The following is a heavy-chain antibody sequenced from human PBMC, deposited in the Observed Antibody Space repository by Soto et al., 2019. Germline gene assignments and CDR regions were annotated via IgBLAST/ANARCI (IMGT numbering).Heavy chain of an antibody. CDR3: ARHRGVGPPVAGSTHDYDHVDV. Sequence: QDRLVQSGVEVKKPGASVRVSCKASGYSFTNYGITWVRQAPGQGCEWMGWISAYNGNTNYAQKFEGRVTLTTDASTSTDYLELRSLRSDETAVYYCARHRGVGPPVAGSTHDYDHVDVWGKGTTITAS. CDR2: ISAYNGNT. D-gene: IGHD6-19*01. V-gene: IGHV1-18*01. CDR1: GYSFTNYG. J-gene: IGHJ6*03.